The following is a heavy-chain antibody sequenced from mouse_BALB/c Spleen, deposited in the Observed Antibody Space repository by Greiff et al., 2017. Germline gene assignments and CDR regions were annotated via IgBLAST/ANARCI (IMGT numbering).Heavy chain of an antibody. V-gene: IGHV1-7*01. D-gene: IGHD2-14*01. Sequence: VQLQQSGAELAKPGASVKMSCKASGYTFTSYWMHWVKQRPGQGLEWIGYINPSTGYTEYNQKFKDKATLTADKSSSTAYMQLSSLTSEDSAVYYCARSGYYRYDDWYFDVWGAGTTVTVSS. CDR3: ARSGYYRYDDWYFDV. J-gene: IGHJ1*01. CDR1: GYTFTSYW. CDR2: INPSTGYT.